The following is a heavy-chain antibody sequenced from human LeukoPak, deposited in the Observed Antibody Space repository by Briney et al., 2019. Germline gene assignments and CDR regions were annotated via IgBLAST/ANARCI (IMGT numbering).Heavy chain of an antibody. J-gene: IGHJ6*03. CDR3: ARVSHDYGDYGVSYYYMDV. Sequence: SETLSLTCTVSGDSISSGDYYWSWIRQPAGKGLEWIGRISSSGSTNYNPSLKSRVTISVDTSKNQFSLKLSSVTAADTAVYYCARVSHDYGDYGVSYYYMDVWGKGTTVTVSS. CDR2: ISSSGST. V-gene: IGHV4-61*02. D-gene: IGHD4-17*01. CDR1: GDSISSGDYY.